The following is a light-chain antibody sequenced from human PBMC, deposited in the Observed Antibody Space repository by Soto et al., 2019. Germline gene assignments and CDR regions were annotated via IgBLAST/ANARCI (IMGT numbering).Light chain of an antibody. V-gene: IGKV3-20*01. CDR2: GAS. CDR3: QQYGSSPRIT. Sequence: EIVLTQSPGTLSLSPGERATLSCRASQSVRSSYLAWYQQKPGQAPRLLIYGASSRATGIPDRFSGSGSGTDFTLTISRLEPEDFAVYYCQQYGSSPRITFGPGTKVDIK. J-gene: IGKJ3*01. CDR1: QSVRSSY.